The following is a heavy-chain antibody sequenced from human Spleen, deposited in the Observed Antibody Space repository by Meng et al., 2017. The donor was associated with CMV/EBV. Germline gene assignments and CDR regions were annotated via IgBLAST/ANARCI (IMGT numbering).Heavy chain of an antibody. CDR3: ARAAWSGYYGWFDP. D-gene: IGHD3-3*01. J-gene: IGHJ5*02. CDR2: ISSSGSTATT. CDR1: GFTFSSYE. V-gene: IGHV3-48*03. Sequence: GGSLRLSCAASGFTFSSYEMNWVRQAPGKGLEWVSYISSSGSTATTYYAGSVKDRFTVSRDNAKNSLFLQMDSLRGEDTAVYYCARAAWSGYYGWFDPWGQGTLVTVSS.